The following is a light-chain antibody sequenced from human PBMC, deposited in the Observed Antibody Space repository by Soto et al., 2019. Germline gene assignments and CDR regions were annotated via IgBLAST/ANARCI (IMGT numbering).Light chain of an antibody. V-gene: IGKV1-5*01. Sequence: DIQMTQSPSTLSASVGDRVTITCRASQSISSWLAWYQQKPGKAPKLLIYDVSSLESGVPSRFSGSGSGTEFTLTIISLQADDFATYYCQHCKTSWTFGQGTKVEI. CDR1: QSISSW. CDR3: QHCKTSWT. CDR2: DVS. J-gene: IGKJ1*01.